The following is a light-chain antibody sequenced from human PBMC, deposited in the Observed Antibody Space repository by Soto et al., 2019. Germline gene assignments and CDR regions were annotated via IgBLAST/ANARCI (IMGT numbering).Light chain of an antibody. CDR1: QRISSY. Sequence: DIQMTQSPSSLSASVGDRVTITCRASQRISSYLNWYQQKPGKGPNLLIYAASSWQSGVPSRFSGSGSGTDFTLTISSLQPEDFATYYCQQSYSTPFTFGPGTKVDIK. J-gene: IGKJ3*01. V-gene: IGKV1-39*01. CDR3: QQSYSTPFT. CDR2: AAS.